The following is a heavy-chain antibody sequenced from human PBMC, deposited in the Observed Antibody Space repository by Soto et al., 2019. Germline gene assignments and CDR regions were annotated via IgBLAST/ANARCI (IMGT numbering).Heavy chain of an antibody. D-gene: IGHD3-10*01. CDR3: ASSAGPPGDFFYYNGMDV. CDR2: VYPPEYT. CDR1: ATCRRKYC. V-gene: IGHV4-59*01. J-gene: IGHJ6*02. Sequence: SERRSRTGIVCATCRRKYCWHWRRRLPGKGLEWIGHVYPPEYTRYTSSLKSRVTISVDTSKSQFSLRLNSVPAADTAAYYCASSAGPPGDFFYYNGMDVWGQGTTVAVSS.